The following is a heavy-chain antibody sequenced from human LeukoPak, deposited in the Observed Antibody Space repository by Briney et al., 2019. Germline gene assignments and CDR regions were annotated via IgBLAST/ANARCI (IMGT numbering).Heavy chain of an antibody. V-gene: IGHV4-59*01. Sequence: SETLSLTCTVSGGFISSYYWSWIRQPPGKGLEWIGYIYYSGTTNCNPSLKSRVTISVDTSKNQFSLKLSSVTAADTAVYYCARGVYIAAAQYAYWGQGTLVTVSS. CDR2: IYYSGTT. CDR1: GGFISSYY. D-gene: IGHD6-13*01. J-gene: IGHJ4*02. CDR3: ARGVYIAAAQYAY.